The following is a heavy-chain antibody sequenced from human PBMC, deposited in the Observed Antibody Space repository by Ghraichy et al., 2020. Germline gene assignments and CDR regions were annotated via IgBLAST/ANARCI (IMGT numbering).Heavy chain of an antibody. CDR3: ARATQLRYFDWLLYYYGMDV. V-gene: IGHV4-34*01. D-gene: IGHD3-9*01. CDR2: INHSGST. J-gene: IGHJ6*02. Sequence: SETLSLTCAVYGGSFSGYYWIWIRQPPGKGLEWIGEINHSGSTNYNPSLKSRVTISVDTSKNQFSLKLSSVTAADTAVYYCARATQLRYFDWLLYYYGMDVWGQGTTVTVSS. CDR1: GGSFSGYY.